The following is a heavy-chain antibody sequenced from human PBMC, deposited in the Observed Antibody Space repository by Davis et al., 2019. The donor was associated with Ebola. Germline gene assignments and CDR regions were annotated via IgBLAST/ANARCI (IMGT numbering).Heavy chain of an antibody. CDR2: IYHSGST. D-gene: IGHD1-26*01. CDR3: ARGVGAITPFDY. CDR1: GGSISSSNW. J-gene: IGHJ4*02. V-gene: IGHV4-4*02. Sequence: SETLSLTCAVSGGSISSSNWWRWVRQPPGKGLEWIGEIYHSGSTYYNPSLKSRVTISVDTSKNQFSLKLSSVTAADTAVYYCARGVGAITPFDYWGQGTLVTVSS.